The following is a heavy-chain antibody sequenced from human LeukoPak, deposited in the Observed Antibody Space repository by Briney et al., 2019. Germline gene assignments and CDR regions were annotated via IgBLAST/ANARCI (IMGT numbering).Heavy chain of an antibody. CDR2: IIPIFDTA. V-gene: IGHV1-69*06. Sequence: GASVTVSCKASGYTFTAYSLYWVRQAPGQGLEWMGGIIPIFDTANYAQKFQGRVTITADKSTSTAYMELSSLRSEDTAVYYCASRLAVADYWGQGNLVTVSS. J-gene: IGHJ4*02. D-gene: IGHD6-19*01. CDR3: ASRLAVADY. CDR1: GYTFTAYS.